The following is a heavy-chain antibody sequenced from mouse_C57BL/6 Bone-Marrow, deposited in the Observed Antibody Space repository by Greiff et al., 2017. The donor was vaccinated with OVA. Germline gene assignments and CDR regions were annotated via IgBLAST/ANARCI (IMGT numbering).Heavy chain of an antibody. Sequence: EVQLVESGEGLVKPGGSLKLSCAASGFTFSSYAMSWVRQTPEKRLEWVAYISSGGDYIYYADTVKGRFTISRDNARNTLYLQMSSLKSEDTAMYYCTRGVYYGYDGLFAYWGQGTLVTVSA. CDR2: ISSGGDYI. J-gene: IGHJ3*01. D-gene: IGHD2-2*01. CDR1: GFTFSSYA. V-gene: IGHV5-9-1*02. CDR3: TRGVYYGYDGLFAY.